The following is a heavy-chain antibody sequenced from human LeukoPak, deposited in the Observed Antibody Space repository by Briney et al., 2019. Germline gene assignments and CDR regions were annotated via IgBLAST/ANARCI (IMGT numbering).Heavy chain of an antibody. CDR3: ASVKVVVYYFED. Sequence: SQTLSLTCTVSGGSISSGDYFWSWIRQPPGKGLEWIGYIYFSGNTYYNPSLKSRVTISLDMSKNQFSLKLSSVTAADTAVYYCASVKVVVYYFEDWGQGTLVTVSS. CDR2: IYFSGNT. D-gene: IGHD3-22*01. J-gene: IGHJ4*02. CDR1: GGSISSGDYF. V-gene: IGHV4-30-4*01.